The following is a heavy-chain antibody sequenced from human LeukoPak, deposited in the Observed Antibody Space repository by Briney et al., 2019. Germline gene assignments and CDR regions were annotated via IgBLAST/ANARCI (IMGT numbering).Heavy chain of an antibody. J-gene: IGHJ4*02. CDR2: ISSSGSTI. CDR1: GFTFSSYE. D-gene: IGHD1-26*01. CDR3: ATGAPGNYFDY. V-gene: IGHV3-48*03. Sequence: GGSLRLSCAASGFTFSSYEMNWVRQAPGKGLEWVSYISSSGSTIYYADSVKGRFTISRDNSKNTLYLQMNSLRAEDTAVYYCATGAPGNYFDYWGQGTLVTVSS.